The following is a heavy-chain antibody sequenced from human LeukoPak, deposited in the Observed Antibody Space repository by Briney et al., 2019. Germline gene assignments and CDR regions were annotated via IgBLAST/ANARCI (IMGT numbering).Heavy chain of an antibody. V-gene: IGHV3-48*03. CDR3: ARVGVVVAATGNLWFDP. CDR2: ISSSGTTI. Sequence: GGSLLLSCAASGFTFSSYEMNWVRQAPGKGLEWVSYISSSGTTIYYADSVKGRFTISRDNAKNSLYLQMNSLRAEDTAVYYCARVGVVVAATGNLWFDPWGQGTLVTVSS. J-gene: IGHJ5*02. CDR1: GFTFSSYE. D-gene: IGHD2-15*01.